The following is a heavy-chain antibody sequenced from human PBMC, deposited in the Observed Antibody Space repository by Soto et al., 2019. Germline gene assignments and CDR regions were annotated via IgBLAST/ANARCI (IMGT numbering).Heavy chain of an antibody. CDR3: ASSWGDYRSFNL. CDR1: GFTFSSYW. V-gene: IGHV3-7*05. CDR2: IKQDGSEK. J-gene: IGHJ4*02. Sequence: GGSLRLSCAASGFTFSSYWMSWVRQAPGKGLEWVANIKQDGSEKYYVDSVKGRFTISRDNAKNSLYLQMDSLRAEDTAVYYCASSWGDYRSFNLWGQGTLVTVSS. D-gene: IGHD4-17*01.